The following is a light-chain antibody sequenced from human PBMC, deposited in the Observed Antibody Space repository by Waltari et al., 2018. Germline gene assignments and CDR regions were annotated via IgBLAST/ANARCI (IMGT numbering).Light chain of an antibody. CDR1: QNIRDF. CDR2: RAS. J-gene: IGKJ2*01. V-gene: IGKV1-5*01. CDR3: QLRTNLMFT. Sequence: DVQMTQTPSTLSASVGDRVTITCRASQNIRDFLAWYQQRPGNAPSLLIFRASTLQTGVPARFSGSGSGTEFTLTISSLQPDDFAVYYCQLRTNLMFTFGQGSKLEI.